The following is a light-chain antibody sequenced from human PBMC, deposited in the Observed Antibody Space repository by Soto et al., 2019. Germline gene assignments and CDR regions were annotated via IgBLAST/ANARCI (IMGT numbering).Light chain of an antibody. CDR2: DVN. Sequence: HSVLTQPASVSGSPGQSVTLSCTGTTSDIGNTYNYVSWYQHHPGKAPKLIISDVNNRPSGVSDRFSGSKSGNTASLTISGLQAEDEADYYCSAYSTGSTPVLFGGGTKLTVL. J-gene: IGLJ2*01. CDR3: SAYSTGSTPVL. CDR1: TSDIGNTYNY. V-gene: IGLV2-14*03.